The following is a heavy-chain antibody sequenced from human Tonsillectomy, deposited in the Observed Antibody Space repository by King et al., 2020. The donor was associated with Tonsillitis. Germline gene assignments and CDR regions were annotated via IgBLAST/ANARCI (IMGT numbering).Heavy chain of an antibody. Sequence: QVQLLESGAEVKKPGSSVKVSCKASGGTFSSYAISWVRQAPGQGLEWMGGIIPIFGTANYAQKFQGRVTITADESTSTAYMELSSLRSEDTAVYYCAREIRTNPYCSGGSCYSQGEDWFDPWGQGTLVTVSS. CDR2: IIPIFGTA. V-gene: IGHV1-69*01. CDR1: GGTFSSYA. CDR3: AREIRTNPYCSGGSCYSQGEDWFDP. J-gene: IGHJ5*02. D-gene: IGHD2-15*01.